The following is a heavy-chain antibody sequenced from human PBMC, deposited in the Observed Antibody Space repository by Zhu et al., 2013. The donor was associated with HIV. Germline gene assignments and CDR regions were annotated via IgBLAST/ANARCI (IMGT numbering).Heavy chain of an antibody. J-gene: IGHJ4*02. Sequence: VQLVQSGAEVKKPGSSVKVSCKASGGTFSSYAISWVRQAPGQGLEWMGGIIPIFGTANYAQKFQGRVTITADESTSTAYMELSSLRSEDTAVYYCARVLSSDYYDSSGYYAYYFDYWGQGTLVTVSS. V-gene: IGHV1-69*01. CDR2: IIPIFGTA. D-gene: IGHD3-22*01. CDR1: GGTFSSYA. CDR3: ARVLSSDYYDSSGYYAYYFDY.